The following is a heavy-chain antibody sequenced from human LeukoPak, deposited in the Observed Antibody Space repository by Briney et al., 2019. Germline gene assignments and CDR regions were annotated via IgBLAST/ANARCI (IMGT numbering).Heavy chain of an antibody. CDR2: ISGSGGST. CDR3: ANPAAAGLDDAFDI. J-gene: IGHJ3*02. D-gene: IGHD6-13*01. CDR1: GFTFSDYY. V-gene: IGHV3-23*01. Sequence: GGSLRLSCAASGFTFSDYYMSWIRQAPGKGLEWVSAISGSGGSTYYADSVKGRFTISRDNSKNTLYLQMNSLRAEDTAVYYCANPAAAGLDDAFDIWGQGTMVTVSS.